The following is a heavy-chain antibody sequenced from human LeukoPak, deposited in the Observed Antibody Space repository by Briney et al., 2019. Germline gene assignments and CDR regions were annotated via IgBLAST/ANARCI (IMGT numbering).Heavy chain of an antibody. D-gene: IGHD3-10*01. V-gene: IGHV3-48*03. J-gene: IGHJ4*02. CDR1: GFTFSSYE. CDR3: ARGPSYGSGSYYFDY. CDR2: ISSSGSTI. Sequence: PGGSLRLSCAASGFTFSSYEMNWVRQAPGKGLEWVSYISSSGSTIYYADSVKGRFTISRDNAENSLYLQMNSLRAEDTAVYYCARGPSYGSGSYYFDYWGQGTLVTVSS.